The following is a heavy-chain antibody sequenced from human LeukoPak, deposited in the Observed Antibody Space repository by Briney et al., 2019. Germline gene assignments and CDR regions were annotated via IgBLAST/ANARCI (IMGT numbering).Heavy chain of an antibody. D-gene: IGHD3-3*01. CDR3: AKDYRTGDLWSGNLGD. CDR2: ISHDGSKI. V-gene: IGHV3-30*18. CDR1: GFTFNRFG. Sequence: PGGSLRLSCAASGFTFNRFGMHWVRQAPGKGLEWVAVISHDGSKIYYGDSVKGRFTISRDSSKNTVFLDMSSLIAEDTSVYYCAKDYRTGDLWSGNLGDWGQGTLVTVSS. J-gene: IGHJ4*02.